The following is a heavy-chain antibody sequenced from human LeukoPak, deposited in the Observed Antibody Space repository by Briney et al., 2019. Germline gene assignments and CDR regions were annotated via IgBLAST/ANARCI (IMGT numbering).Heavy chain of an antibody. Sequence: GGSLRLSCAASGFTFSSYDMNWVRQAPGKGLEWVSYIGSSGITIYYADSVKGRFTISRDNAKNTLYLQMNSLRAEDPAVYYCAKLLVAYWGQGTLVTVSS. CDR2: IGSSGITI. J-gene: IGHJ4*02. CDR3: AKLLVAY. CDR1: GFTFSSYD. D-gene: IGHD3-10*01. V-gene: IGHV3-48*03.